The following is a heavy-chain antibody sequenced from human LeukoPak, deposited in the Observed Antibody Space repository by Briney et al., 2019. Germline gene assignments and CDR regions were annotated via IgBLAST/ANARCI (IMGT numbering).Heavy chain of an antibody. Sequence: ASVKVSCKASGHTFTVYYIHWVRQAPGQGLEWMGWITLNSGDTKYAQKFQGRVTMTSDTSITTAYMELRSLRAGDTAVYYCARAEKRSTAFDIWGQGTMVTVSS. CDR2: ITLNSGDT. D-gene: IGHD5/OR15-5a*01. J-gene: IGHJ3*02. V-gene: IGHV1-2*02. CDR3: ARAEKRSTAFDI. CDR1: GHTFTVYY.